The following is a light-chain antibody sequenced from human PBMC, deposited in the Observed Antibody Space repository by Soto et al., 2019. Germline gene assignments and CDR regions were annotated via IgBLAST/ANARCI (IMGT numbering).Light chain of an antibody. CDR1: QSISTW. CDR3: QQYNSFPT. J-gene: IGKJ1*01. V-gene: IGKV1-5*03. Sequence: DIRLTNSPSTLFASVGDRVTITCRASQSISTWLAWYQQKPGRAPKLLIYKASSLESGVPSRFSGSGSGTEFTLTISSLQPDDFATYYCQQYNSFPTFGQGTKVEIK. CDR2: KAS.